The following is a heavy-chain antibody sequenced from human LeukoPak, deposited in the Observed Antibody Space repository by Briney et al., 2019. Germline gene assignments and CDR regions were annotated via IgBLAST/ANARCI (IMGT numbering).Heavy chain of an antibody. CDR2: INHSGST. CDR3: ARHLRKSYSSRVAEYFQH. J-gene: IGHJ1*01. V-gene: IGHV4-34*01. D-gene: IGHD6-13*01. Sequence: SETLSLTCAVYGGSFSGYYWSWIRQPPGKGLEWIGEINHSGSTNYNPSLKSRVTISVDTSKNQFSLKLSSVTAADTAVYYCARHLRKSYSSRVAEYFQHWGQGTLVTVSS. CDR1: GGSFSGYY.